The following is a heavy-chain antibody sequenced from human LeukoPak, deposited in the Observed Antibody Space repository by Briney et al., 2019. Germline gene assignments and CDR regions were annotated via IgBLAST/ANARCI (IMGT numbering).Heavy chain of an antibody. CDR2: IYPGDSDT. V-gene: IGHV5-51*01. CDR3: ARISPILVDTAMIRPFDY. Sequence: HGXSLKISCKGSGYSFTNYWIGGVRQMPGKGLEGMGIIYPGDSDTRHSPSFQGQVTISADKSISPAYLQWSSLKASDTAMYYCARISPILVDTAMIRPFDYWGQGTLVTVSS. J-gene: IGHJ4*02. CDR1: GYSFTNYW. D-gene: IGHD5-18*01.